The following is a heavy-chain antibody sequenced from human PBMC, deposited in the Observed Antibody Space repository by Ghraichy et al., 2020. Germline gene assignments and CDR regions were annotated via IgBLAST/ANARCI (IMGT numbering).Heavy chain of an antibody. CDR2: INTSGGGT. J-gene: IGHJ4*02. V-gene: IGHV1-46*03. D-gene: IGHD4-23*01. CDR3: ARGSVGGTYYYFDS. CDR1: GYTFSNYF. Sequence: ASVKVSFRASGYTFSNYFINWVRQGPGQGLAWMGTINTSGGGTAYAERFQGRVTMTRDMPTSTVYMEMTGLTSDDTGVYYCARGSVGGTYYYFDSWGQGTLVTVSS.